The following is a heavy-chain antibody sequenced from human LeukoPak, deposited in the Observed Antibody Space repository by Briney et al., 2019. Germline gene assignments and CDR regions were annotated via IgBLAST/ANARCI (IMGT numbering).Heavy chain of an antibody. CDR1: GFRFDDYA. D-gene: IGHD2-2*01. CDR3: AKDLGYSSSSDY. J-gene: IGHJ4*02. V-gene: IGHV3-43*02. Sequence: GGSLRLSCAASGFRFDDYAMHWVRQAPGKGLEWVSLISADGTIYYADFVKGRFAISRDNSKNSLYLQTNSLRTEDTALYYCAKDLGYSSSSDYWGQGTLVTVSS. CDR2: ISADGTI.